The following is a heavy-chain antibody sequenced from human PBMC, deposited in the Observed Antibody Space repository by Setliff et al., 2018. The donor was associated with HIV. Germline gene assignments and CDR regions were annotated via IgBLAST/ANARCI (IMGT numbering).Heavy chain of an antibody. CDR3: ARSRPRSMDFYMDV. Sequence: KSSETLSLTCTVSGGSISSYYWSWIRQRPGKGLECIGYIYSSATTNYNSALESRATISRDTSKNQISLNLSSVTAADTAVYYCARSRPRSMDFYMDVWAKGTTVTVSS. V-gene: IGHV4-59*01. D-gene: IGHD2-8*01. J-gene: IGHJ6*03. CDR2: IYSSATT. CDR1: GGSISSYY.